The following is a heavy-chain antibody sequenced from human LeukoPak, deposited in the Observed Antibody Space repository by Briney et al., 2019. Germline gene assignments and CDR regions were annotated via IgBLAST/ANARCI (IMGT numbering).Heavy chain of an antibody. Sequence: GGSLRLSCPASGFTLSSYWMHWVRQAPGKVLVWVSRINSDGSSTSYADSVKGRFTISRDNAKNTLYLQMNSLRAEDTAVYYCARDLFGELSPVYWGQGTMVTVSS. CDR3: ARDLFGELSPVY. J-gene: IGHJ4*02. CDR1: GFTLSSYW. D-gene: IGHD3-10*01. V-gene: IGHV3-74*01. CDR2: INSDGSST.